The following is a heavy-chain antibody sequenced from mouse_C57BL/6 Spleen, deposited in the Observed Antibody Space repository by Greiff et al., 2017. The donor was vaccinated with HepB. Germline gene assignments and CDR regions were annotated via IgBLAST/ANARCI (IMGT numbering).Heavy chain of an antibody. CDR3: AREITTVVADY. CDR2: INPSSGYT. J-gene: IGHJ2*01. CDR1: GYTFTSYT. V-gene: IGHV1-4*01. D-gene: IGHD1-1*01. Sequence: QVQLQQSGAELARPGASVKMSCKASGYTFTSYTMHWVKQRPGQGLEWIGYINPSSGYTKDNQKFKDKATLTADKSSSKAYMQLSSLTSEDSAVYYCAREITTVVADYWGQGTTLTVSS.